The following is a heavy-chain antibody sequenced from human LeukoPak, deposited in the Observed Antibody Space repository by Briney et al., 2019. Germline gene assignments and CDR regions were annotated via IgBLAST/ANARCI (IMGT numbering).Heavy chain of an antibody. J-gene: IGHJ4*02. CDR1: GGSISSGGYY. D-gene: IGHD6-6*01. CDR2: IYTSGST. Sequence: SETLSLTCTVSGGSISSGGYYWSWIRQPAGKGLEWIGRIYTSGSTNYNPSLKSRVTMSVDTSKNQFSLKLSSVTAADTAVYYCARDEGYSSSFDYWGQGTLVTVSS. V-gene: IGHV4-61*02. CDR3: ARDEGYSSSFDY.